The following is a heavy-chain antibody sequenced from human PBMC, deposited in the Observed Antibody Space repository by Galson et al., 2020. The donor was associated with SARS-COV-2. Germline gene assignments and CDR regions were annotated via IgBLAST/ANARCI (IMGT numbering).Heavy chain of an antibody. J-gene: IGHJ4*02. D-gene: IGHD3-22*01. Sequence: TSETLSLTCTVSGGSISSYYWSWIRQPPGKGLEWIGYIYYSGSTNYNPSLKSRVTISVDTSKNQFSLKLSSVTAADTAVYYCARGLHYYDSSGYYFDYWGQGTLVTVSS. CDR2: IYYSGST. V-gene: IGHV4-59*01. CDR3: ARGLHYYDSSGYYFDY. CDR1: GGSISSYY.